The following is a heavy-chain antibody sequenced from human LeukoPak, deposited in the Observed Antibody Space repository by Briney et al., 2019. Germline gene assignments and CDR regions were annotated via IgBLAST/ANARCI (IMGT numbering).Heavy chain of an antibody. J-gene: IGHJ4*02. CDR3: ARALAWAFDS. Sequence: GGSLRLSCAASGFPFSSFSMNWVRRAPGKGLEWISYIRSTDAIYYADSVKGRFTISRDDAQNSVYLQMNSLSADDTAVYYCARALAWAFDSWGGGTPFTVS. CDR1: GFPFSSFS. D-gene: IGHD7-27*01. V-gene: IGHV3-69-1*01. CDR2: IRSTDAI.